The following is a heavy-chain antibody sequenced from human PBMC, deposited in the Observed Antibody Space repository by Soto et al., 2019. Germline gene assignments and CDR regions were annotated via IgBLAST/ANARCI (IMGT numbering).Heavy chain of an antibody. Sequence: ESGGGVVQPGRSLRLSCAASGFTFSSHGIHWVRQAPGKGLEWVAVISSGGSNKYYADSVKGRFTISRDNSKNTLYLQVNSLRAEDTAVYYCAKGYDSGGFYMYYYGMDVWGQGTTVTVSS. CDR3: AKGYDSGGFYMYYYGMDV. J-gene: IGHJ6*02. CDR1: GFTFSSHG. V-gene: IGHV3-30*18. D-gene: IGHD3-22*01. CDR2: ISSGGSNK.